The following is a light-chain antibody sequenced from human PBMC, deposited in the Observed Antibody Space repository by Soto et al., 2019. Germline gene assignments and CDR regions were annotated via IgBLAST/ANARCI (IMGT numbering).Light chain of an antibody. CDR1: QDIRNY. V-gene: IGKV1-33*01. CDR3: QQYDDLPIT. J-gene: IGKJ5*01. CDR2: DAS. Sequence: DIQMTQTQYSLSASVGDRVTITCQASQDIRNYLNWYQQKPGKAPKLLIYDASTLETGVPSRFSGSGSGTEFTFNITSLQPEDVATYYCQQYDDLPITFGQGTRLEIK.